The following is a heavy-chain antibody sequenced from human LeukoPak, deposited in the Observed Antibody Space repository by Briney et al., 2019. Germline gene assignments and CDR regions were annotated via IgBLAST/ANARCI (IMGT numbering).Heavy chain of an antibody. Sequence: GGSLRLSCAASGFTFSRYSMNWVRQAPGKGLEGVSYISSSSSTIYYADSVKGRFTISRDNAKNSLYLQMNSLRAEDTAVYYCARDTLGYCSGGSCYGAFDIWGQGTMVTVSS. CDR2: ISSSSSTI. D-gene: IGHD2-15*01. V-gene: IGHV3-48*01. CDR3: ARDTLGYCSGGSCYGAFDI. J-gene: IGHJ3*02. CDR1: GFTFSRYS.